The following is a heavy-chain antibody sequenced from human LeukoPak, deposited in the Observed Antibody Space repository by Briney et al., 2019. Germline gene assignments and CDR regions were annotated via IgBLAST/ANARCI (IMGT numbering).Heavy chain of an antibody. V-gene: IGHV3-64D*09. CDR2: ISSNGGSS. CDR3: VKTTSVTGGDC. D-gene: IGHD1-1*01. Sequence: PGGSLRLFWSASGFTFSAFGMYWVRQAPGKGLEYVSGISSNGGSSFYADSVKGRFTISRDNSKNTLSLQMSSLRAEDTAVYYCVKTTSVTGGDCWGQGTRLTVSS. J-gene: IGHJ4*02. CDR1: GFTFSAFG.